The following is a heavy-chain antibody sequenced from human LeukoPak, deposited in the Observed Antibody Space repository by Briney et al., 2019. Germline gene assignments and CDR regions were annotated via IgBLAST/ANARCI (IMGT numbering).Heavy chain of an antibody. CDR1: GVTFSSYS. CDR2: ISSSSSYI. Sequence: GGSLRLSCAASGVTFSSYSMNWVRQAPGKGLEWASSISSSSSYIYYADSVKGRFTISRDNAKNSLYLQMNSLRAEDTAVYYCACSGYSSSWYSDYWGQGTLVTVSS. V-gene: IGHV3-21*01. D-gene: IGHD6-13*01. J-gene: IGHJ4*02. CDR3: ACSGYSSSWYSDY.